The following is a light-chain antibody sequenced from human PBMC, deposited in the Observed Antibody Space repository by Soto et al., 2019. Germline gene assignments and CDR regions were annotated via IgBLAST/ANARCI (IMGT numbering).Light chain of an antibody. CDR2: EGS. J-gene: IGLJ3*02. Sequence: QSALTQPASVSGSPGQSITISCTGTSSDVGSYNLVSWYQHHPGKAPKLMIYEGSKRPSGVSNRFSGSKSGNTASLTISALQAEDEAAYYCCSYAGSNTWVFGGGTKLTVL. CDR3: CSYAGSNTWV. CDR1: SSDVGSYNL. V-gene: IGLV2-23*01.